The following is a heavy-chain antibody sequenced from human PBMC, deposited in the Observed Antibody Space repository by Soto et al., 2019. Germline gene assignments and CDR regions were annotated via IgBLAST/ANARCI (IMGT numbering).Heavy chain of an antibody. Sequence: RQSPAKGLEWIGYIHNSGTSFYNPSLRGRVTVTLDTSRSQFSLTLASVTAADTAVYYCVREERIAAPQLDYWGQGIPVTVSS. J-gene: IGHJ4*02. CDR3: VREERIAAPQLDY. CDR2: IHNSGTS. V-gene: IGHV4-30-4*01. D-gene: IGHD6-6*01.